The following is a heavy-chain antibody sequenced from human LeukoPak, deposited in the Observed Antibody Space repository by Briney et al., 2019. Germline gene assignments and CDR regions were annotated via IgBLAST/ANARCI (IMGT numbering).Heavy chain of an antibody. Sequence: GESLKISCKGSGYSFTSYWIGWVRQMPGKGLEWMGIIYPGDSDTRYSPSFQGQVTISADKSISTAYLQWSSLKASDTAMYYCVRLPGYYYDSSGYYVDYWGQGTLVTVSS. CDR3: VRLPGYYYDSSGYYVDY. CDR2: IYPGDSDT. J-gene: IGHJ4*02. D-gene: IGHD3-22*01. CDR1: GYSFTSYW. V-gene: IGHV5-51*01.